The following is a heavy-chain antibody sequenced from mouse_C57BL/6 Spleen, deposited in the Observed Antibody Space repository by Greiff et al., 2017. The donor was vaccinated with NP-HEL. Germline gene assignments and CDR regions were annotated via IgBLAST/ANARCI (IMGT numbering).Heavy chain of an antibody. J-gene: IGHJ3*01. CDR3: ARGYYDYDGFAY. V-gene: IGHV5-17*01. D-gene: IGHD2-4*01. Sequence: EVKLQESGGGLVKPGGSLKLSCAASGFTFSDYGMHWVRQAPEKGLEWVAYISSGSSTIYYADTVKGRFTISRDNAKNTLFLQMTSLRSEDTAMYYCARGYYDYDGFAYWGQGTLVTVSA. CDR1: GFTFSDYG. CDR2: ISSGSSTI.